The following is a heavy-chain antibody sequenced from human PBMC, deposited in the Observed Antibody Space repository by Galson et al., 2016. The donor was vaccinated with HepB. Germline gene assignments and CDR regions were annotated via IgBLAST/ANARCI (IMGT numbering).Heavy chain of an antibody. V-gene: IGHV3-11*06. Sequence: SLRLSCAASGFTFGDYYMGWIRQAPGKGLEWVSHISPSSAFSEYEDSVKGRVPISRDNANNSLSPQMASRRAEDTAVYFCARGGTRGILDWYFDLWGRGTLVTVSS. CDR2: ISPSSAFS. CDR3: ARGGTRGILDWYFDL. D-gene: IGHD1-1*01. CDR1: GFTFGDYY. J-gene: IGHJ2*01.